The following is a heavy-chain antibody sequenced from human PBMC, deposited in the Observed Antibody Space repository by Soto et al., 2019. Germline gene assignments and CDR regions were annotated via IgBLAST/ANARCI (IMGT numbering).Heavy chain of an antibody. D-gene: IGHD3-22*01. J-gene: IGHJ4*02. CDR1: GFTFSNST. CDR3: ARVPAASDRTAFYYVSKFFYFDY. Sequence: PVGSLRLSCAASGFTFSNSTMNWVRQAPGKGLECVACITSSGSFIYYADSMKGRFTISRDDAKKSLYLQMNSLRAEDTAVYYCARVPAASDRTAFYYVSKFFYFDYWGRGTQVTVSS. V-gene: IGHV3-21*01. CDR2: ITSSGSFI.